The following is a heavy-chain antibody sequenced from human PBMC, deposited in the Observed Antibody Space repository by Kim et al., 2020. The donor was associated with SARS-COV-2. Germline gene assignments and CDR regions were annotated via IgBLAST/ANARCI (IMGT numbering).Heavy chain of an antibody. D-gene: IGHD3-22*01. CDR3: AKDRDYYDSSGYYYYYYYGMDV. J-gene: IGHJ6*02. CDR1: GFTFNSYA. CDR2: ITGSGGST. V-gene: IGHV3-23*01. Sequence: GGSRRLSCAASGFTFNSYALSWVRQAPGKGLEWVSAITGSGGSTYYADSVKGRFTISRDNSKNTLYLQMNSLRAEDTAVYYCAKDRDYYDSSGYYYYYYYGMDVWGQGTTVTVSS.